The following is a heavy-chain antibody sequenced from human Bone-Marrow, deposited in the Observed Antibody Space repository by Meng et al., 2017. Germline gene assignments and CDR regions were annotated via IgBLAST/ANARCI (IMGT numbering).Heavy chain of an antibody. Sequence: SETLSLTCTVSGGSISSYYWSWIRQPPGKGLEWIGYIYYSGSTNYNPSLKSRVTISVDTSKNQFSLELSSVTAADTAVYYCARTSDTAAGYYYYYGMDVWGQGTTVTVSS. CDR3: ARTSDTAAGYYYYYGMDV. D-gene: IGHD5-18*01. CDR1: GGSISSYY. J-gene: IGHJ6*02. CDR2: IYYSGST. V-gene: IGHV4-59*01.